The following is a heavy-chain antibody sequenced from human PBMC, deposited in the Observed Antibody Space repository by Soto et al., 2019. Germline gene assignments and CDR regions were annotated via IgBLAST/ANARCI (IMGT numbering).Heavy chain of an antibody. D-gene: IGHD3-22*01. CDR1: GFIFGDYD. CDR2: IRSKAYGGTT. CDR3: TRDDYDFDTGGYYSWFDH. V-gene: IGHV3-49*04. Sequence: PGGSLRLSCTASGFIFGDYDMSWVRQAPGKGLEWVGFIRSKAYGGTTEYAASVKGRFTISRDDSKNIAYLQMNSLKTEATAIYFCTRDDYDFDTGGYYSWFDHWGLGTLVTVSS. J-gene: IGHJ5*02.